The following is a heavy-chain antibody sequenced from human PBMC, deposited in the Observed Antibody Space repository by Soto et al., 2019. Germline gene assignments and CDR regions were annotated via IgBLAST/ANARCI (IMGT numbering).Heavy chain of an antibody. CDR3: AKAVVVVPAAIDWFDP. V-gene: IGHV3-23*01. D-gene: IGHD2-2*01. CDR2: ISGSGGST. Sequence: EVQLLESGGGLVQPGGSLRLSCAASGFTFSSYAMSWVRQAPGKGLEWVSAISGSGGSTYYADSVKGRFTISRDNSKNTLYLQLNGLRAEDTAGYYCAKAVVVVPAAIDWFDPWGQGTLVTVSS. CDR1: GFTFSSYA. J-gene: IGHJ5*02.